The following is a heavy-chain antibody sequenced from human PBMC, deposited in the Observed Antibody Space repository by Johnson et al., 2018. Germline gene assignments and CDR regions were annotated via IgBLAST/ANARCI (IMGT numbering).Heavy chain of an antibody. Sequence: VQLVESGGGLVKPGESLRLSCAASGFTFSHAWMSWVRQAPGKGLEWVGLIKTKNDGGTGDHAAPVKGRFTISRDDSKNTLYLQMNSLKIEDTGMYYCTTDPVGVGYCSSDSCYSWGQGTLVTVSA. D-gene: IGHD2-2*01. CDR3: TTDPVGVGYCSSDSCYS. CDR2: IKTKNDGGTG. J-gene: IGHJ5*02. CDR1: GFTFSHAW. V-gene: IGHV3-15*01.